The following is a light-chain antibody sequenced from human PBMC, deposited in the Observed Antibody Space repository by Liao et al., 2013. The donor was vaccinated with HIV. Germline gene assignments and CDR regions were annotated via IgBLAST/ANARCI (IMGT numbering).Light chain of an antibody. V-gene: IGLV3-21*04. Sequence: SYVLTQPPSLSVAPGKTATITCGGDNIGTKSVHWYQQKPGQAPLVVIYYDTDRPSGTPERFSGSTSGNTATLTISRVEAGDEADYYCQVWDSNNDRPGVVFGGGTKLSVL. J-gene: IGLJ2*01. CDR1: NIGTKS. CDR3: QVWDSNNDRPGVV. CDR2: YDT.